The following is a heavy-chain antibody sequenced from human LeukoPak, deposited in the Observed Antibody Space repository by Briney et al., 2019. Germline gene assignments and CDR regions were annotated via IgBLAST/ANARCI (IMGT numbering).Heavy chain of an antibody. V-gene: IGHV3-21*01. CDR1: GFTFSSYS. Sequence: GGSLRLSCAASGFTFSSYSMNWVRQAPGKGLEWVSSISSSSSYIYYADSVKGRFTISRDNAKNSLYLQMNSLRAADTAVYYCARGRHYDILTGYLNPYYFDYWGQGTLVTVSS. CDR3: ARGRHYDILTGYLNPYYFDY. D-gene: IGHD3-9*01. J-gene: IGHJ4*02. CDR2: ISSSSSYI.